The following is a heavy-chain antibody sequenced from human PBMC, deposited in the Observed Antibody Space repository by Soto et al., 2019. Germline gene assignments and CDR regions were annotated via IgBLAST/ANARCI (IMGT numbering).Heavy chain of an antibody. CDR2: ISSSSSYI. J-gene: IGHJ4*02. CDR3: ARRDGDWLPY. Sequence: EVQLVESGGGLVKPGGSLRLSCAASGFTFSSYSMNWVRQAPGKGPEWVSSISSSSSYIYYADSVKGRFTISRDNAKNSLYLQMNSLRAEDTAVYYCARRDGDWLPYWGQGTLVTVSS. V-gene: IGHV3-21*01. D-gene: IGHD2-21*01. CDR1: GFTFSSYS.